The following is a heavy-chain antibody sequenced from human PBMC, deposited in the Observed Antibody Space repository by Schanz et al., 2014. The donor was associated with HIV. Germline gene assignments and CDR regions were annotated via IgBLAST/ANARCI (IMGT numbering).Heavy chain of an antibody. J-gene: IGHJ6*02. V-gene: IGHV3-30*18. D-gene: IGHD2-2*01. CDR1: GFTVSNNY. CDR2: ISYDGSSK. CDR3: AKDREYCSTISCPWGGYYYYGMDV. Sequence: AQLVESGGGLVQPGGSLRLSCAASGFTVSNNYMSWVRQAPGKGLEWVAVISYDGSSKYYADSVKGRFTISRDNSKNTLYLQMNSLRAEDTAVYYCAKDREYCSTISCPWGGYYYYGMDVWGQGTTVTVSS.